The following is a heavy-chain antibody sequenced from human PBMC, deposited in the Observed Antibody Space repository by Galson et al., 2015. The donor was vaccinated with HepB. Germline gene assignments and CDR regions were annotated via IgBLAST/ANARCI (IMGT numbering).Heavy chain of an antibody. CDR1: GDSVSSHSAA. V-gene: IGHV6-1*01. CDR2: TYYRSKWYN. Sequence: CAISGDSVSSHSAAWNWIRQSPSRGLEWLGRTYYRSKWYNDYEVSVKSRITINPDTSKNQFSLQLNSVTPEDTAVYYCARDSLNGYSGYYFYYYYMDVWGKGTTVTVSS. CDR3: ARDSLNGYSGYYFYYYYMDV. D-gene: IGHD5-12*01. J-gene: IGHJ6*03.